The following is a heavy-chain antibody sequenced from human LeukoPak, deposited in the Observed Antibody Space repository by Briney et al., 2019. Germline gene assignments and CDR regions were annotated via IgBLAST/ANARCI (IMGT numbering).Heavy chain of an antibody. CDR2: IKQDGSEE. J-gene: IGHJ4*02. CDR1: GFIFKSYW. V-gene: IGHV3-7*01. Sequence: GGFLRLSCAASGFIFKSYWMSWVRQAPGKGLEWVANIKQDGSEENYVDSVRGRFTISRDNAKKSLYLQMNSVRAEDTAVYYCVRDFRFLDDYWGQGTLVSVSS. D-gene: IGHD3-3*01. CDR3: VRDFRFLDDY.